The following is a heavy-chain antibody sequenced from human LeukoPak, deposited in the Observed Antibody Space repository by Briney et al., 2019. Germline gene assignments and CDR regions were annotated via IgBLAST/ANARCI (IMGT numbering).Heavy chain of an antibody. CDR2: FDPEDGET. Sequence: ASVTVSCKVSGYTLTELSMHWVRQAPGKGLEWMGGFDPEDGETIYAQKFQGRVTMTEDTSTDTAYMELSSLRSEDTAVYYCASPMKNYGYPARYYYMDVWGKGTTVTISS. D-gene: IGHD5-18*01. J-gene: IGHJ6*03. CDR3: ASPMKNYGYPARYYYMDV. V-gene: IGHV1-24*01. CDR1: GYTLTELS.